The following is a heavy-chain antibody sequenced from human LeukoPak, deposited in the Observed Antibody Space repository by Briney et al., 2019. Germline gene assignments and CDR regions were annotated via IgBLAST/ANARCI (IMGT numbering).Heavy chain of an antibody. D-gene: IGHD3-10*01. Sequence: GGSLRLSCAASGFTFSRYDMHWVRQATGKGLEWVSAIGTVGDPYYPGSVKGRFTISRENAKNSLYLQMNSLRAEDTAVYYCARANYGSGSNYKGDAFDIWGQGTMVTVSS. J-gene: IGHJ3*02. V-gene: IGHV3-13*05. CDR3: ARANYGSGSNYKGDAFDI. CDR2: IGTVGDP. CDR1: GFTFSRYD.